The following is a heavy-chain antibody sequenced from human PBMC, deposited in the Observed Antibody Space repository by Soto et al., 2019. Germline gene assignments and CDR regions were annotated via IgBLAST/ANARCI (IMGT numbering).Heavy chain of an antibody. CDR1: GGTFSSYA. CDR2: IIPIFGTA. D-gene: IGHD6-13*01. CDR3: ARGTHSSSWSYYYYYYGMDV. Sequence: ASVKVSCKASGGTFSSYAISWVRQAPGQGLEWMGGIIPIFGTANYAQKFQGRVTITADESTSTAYMGLSSLRSEDTAVYYCARGTHSSSWSYYYYYYGMDVRGQGTTVTVSS. J-gene: IGHJ6*02. V-gene: IGHV1-69*13.